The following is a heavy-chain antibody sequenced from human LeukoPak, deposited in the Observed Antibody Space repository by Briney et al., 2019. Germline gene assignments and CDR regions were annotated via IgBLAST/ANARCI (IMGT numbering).Heavy chain of an antibody. V-gene: IGHV4-61*02. CDR1: GASISRGSHY. Sequence: SETLSLTCTVSGASISRGSHYWSWIRQPAGKGLEWIGRIYTIGNTNYSPSLWRRVTISVDTSRNQFSLRLTSVTAADTAVYYCARGPYYYDSSGSFDYWGQGTLVTVSS. CDR2: IYTIGNT. D-gene: IGHD3-22*01. J-gene: IGHJ4*02. CDR3: ARGPYYYDSSGSFDY.